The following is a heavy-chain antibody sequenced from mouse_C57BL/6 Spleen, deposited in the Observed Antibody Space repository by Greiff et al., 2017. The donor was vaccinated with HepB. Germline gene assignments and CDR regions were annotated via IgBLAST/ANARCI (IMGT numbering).Heavy chain of an antibody. Sequence: QVQLKQPGAELVRPGSSVKLSCKASGYTFTSYWMHWVKQRPIQGLEWIGNIDPSDSETHYNQKFKDKATLTVDKSSSTAYMQLSSLTSEDSAVYYCARLAGNYVGYFDYWGQGTTLTVSS. CDR2: IDPSDSET. D-gene: IGHD2-1*01. CDR3: ARLAGNYVGYFDY. CDR1: GYTFTSYW. J-gene: IGHJ2*01. V-gene: IGHV1-52*01.